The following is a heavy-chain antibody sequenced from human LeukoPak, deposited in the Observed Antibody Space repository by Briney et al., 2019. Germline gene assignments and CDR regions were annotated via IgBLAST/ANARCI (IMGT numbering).Heavy chain of an antibody. Sequence: GGSLRLSCEGSGFSLSAYNMNWVRQAPGKGLESVSYISSSSATIFYADSVKGRFTISRDNAKNSLYLQVNSLRPEDTAVYYCVLGLATGGVVFDYWGQGTLVTVSS. CDR3: VLGLATGGVVFDY. CDR1: GFSLSAYN. CDR2: ISSSSATI. D-gene: IGHD2-15*01. J-gene: IGHJ4*02. V-gene: IGHV3-48*01.